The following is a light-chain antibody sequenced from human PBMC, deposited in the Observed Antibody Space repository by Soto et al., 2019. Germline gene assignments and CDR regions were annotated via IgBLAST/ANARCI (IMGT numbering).Light chain of an antibody. Sequence: VLTQSPATLSLSPGERATLSCRASQTVSSYLAWYQQKPGQAPRLLIYYGSNRATGIPARFSGSGSGTDYTLTITSLEPEDFAVYYCQHRSTRPILTFGGGTRVE. J-gene: IGKJ4*01. V-gene: IGKV3-11*01. CDR3: QHRSTRPILT. CDR2: YGS. CDR1: QTVSSY.